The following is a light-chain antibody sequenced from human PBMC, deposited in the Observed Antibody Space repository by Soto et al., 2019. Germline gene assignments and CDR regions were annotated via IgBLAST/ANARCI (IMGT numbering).Light chain of an antibody. CDR3: QQYNDWPQT. Sequence: EAVFTQSPSTLSLSPLERFTLSCRASQSVATNLAWYQQRPGQAPRLLIYGASKRAIGLPARFSGSGSGTEFTLTITSLQSEDFAVYYCQQYNDWPQTLGQGTKVDIK. CDR2: GAS. V-gene: IGKV3-15*01. CDR1: QSVATN. J-gene: IGKJ1*01.